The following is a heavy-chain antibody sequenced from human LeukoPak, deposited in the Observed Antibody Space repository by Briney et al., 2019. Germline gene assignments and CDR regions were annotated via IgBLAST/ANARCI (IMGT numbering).Heavy chain of an antibody. D-gene: IGHD6-19*01. J-gene: IGHJ4*02. CDR3: ARAHYTIAVAGFARHQSYYFDY. CDR2: IWYDGSNK. Sequence: PGRSLRLSCAASGFTFSSHGMHWVRQSPGKGLEWVAVIWYDGSNKYYADSVRGRFTISRDNSKSTVYLQMNSLRAEDTAVYYCARAHYTIAVAGFARHQSYYFDYWGQGTLVTVSS. CDR1: GFTFSSHG. V-gene: IGHV3-33*01.